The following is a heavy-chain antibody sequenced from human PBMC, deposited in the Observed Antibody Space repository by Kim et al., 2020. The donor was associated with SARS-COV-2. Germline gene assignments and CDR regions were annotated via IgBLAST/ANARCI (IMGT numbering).Heavy chain of an antibody. V-gene: IGHV4-59*01. D-gene: IGHD6-19*01. Sequence: LKSRGTISVDTSKNQFSLKLSSVTAVDTAVYYCARDGNSSGWTRIEYFQHWGQGTLVTVSS. CDR3: ARDGNSSGWTRIEYFQH. J-gene: IGHJ1*01.